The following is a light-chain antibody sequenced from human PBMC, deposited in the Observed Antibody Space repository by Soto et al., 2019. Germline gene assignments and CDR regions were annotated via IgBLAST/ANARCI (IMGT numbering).Light chain of an antibody. Sequence: QSVLTQPPSVSGTPGQRVTISCSGSSSNIGSRTVNWYWQLPGTAPKVLIYSNDQRPSGVPDRFSGSKSGTSASLAISGLQSEDEAHYFCAAWDDSLNGHLVFGGGTKLTVL. CDR3: AAWDDSLNGHLV. CDR1: SSNIGSRT. CDR2: SND. J-gene: IGLJ2*01. V-gene: IGLV1-44*01.